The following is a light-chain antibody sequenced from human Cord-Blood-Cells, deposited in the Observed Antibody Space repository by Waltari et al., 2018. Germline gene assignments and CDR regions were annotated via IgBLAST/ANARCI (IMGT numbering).Light chain of an antibody. CDR2: DVS. CDR3: CSYAGSYTWV. Sequence: QSALTQPRSVSGFPGPSVPISCTGTSSAVGGYNYVSWYQQHPGKAPKLMIDDVSKRPSGVPDRFSGSKSGNTASLTISGLQAEDEADYYCCSYAGSYTWVFGGGTKLTVL. CDR1: SSAVGGYNY. J-gene: IGLJ3*02. V-gene: IGLV2-11*01.